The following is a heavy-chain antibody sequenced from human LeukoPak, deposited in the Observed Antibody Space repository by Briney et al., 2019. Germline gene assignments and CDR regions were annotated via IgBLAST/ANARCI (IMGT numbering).Heavy chain of an antibody. Sequence: GASVKVSCKASGGTFSSYAISWVRQAPGQGLEWMGGIIPIFGTANYAQKFQGRVTITTDESTSTAYMELSSLRSEDTAVYYCARGGTIGRYCSSTSCPNWFDPWGQGTLVTVSS. CDR3: ARGGTIGRYCSSTSCPNWFDP. J-gene: IGHJ5*02. CDR2: IIPIFGTA. D-gene: IGHD2-2*01. V-gene: IGHV1-69*05. CDR1: GGTFSSYA.